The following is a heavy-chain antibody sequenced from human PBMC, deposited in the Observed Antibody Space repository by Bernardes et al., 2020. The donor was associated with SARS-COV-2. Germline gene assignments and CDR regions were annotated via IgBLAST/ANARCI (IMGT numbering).Heavy chain of an antibody. D-gene: IGHD6-19*01. CDR2: ISWNGGIT. J-gene: IGHJ4*02. CDR3: AREGRIAVAPEA. Sequence: LKVSCTSCGFSFEDYGMSWLHKSPGRGLEWVSGISWNGGITTYADSVKGRFTISKDSAKNSLYLQMNSLRDEDTALYYCAREGRIAVAPEAWGQGTLVTVSS. V-gene: IGHV3-20*04. CDR1: GFSFEDYG.